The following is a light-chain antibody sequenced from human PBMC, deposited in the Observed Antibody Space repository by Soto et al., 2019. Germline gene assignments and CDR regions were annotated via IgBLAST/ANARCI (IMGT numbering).Light chain of an antibody. CDR1: QTVGSF. J-gene: IGKJ3*01. CDR3: QQRYIWPPFT. CDR2: DAS. Sequence: EIVLTQSPATLSLSPGERATLSCRASQTVGSFLAWYQHKPGQAPRLLIYDASNRATAIPARFSGSGSGTDFTLTISSLEPEDFAVYYCQQRYIWPPFTFGPGTKVDIK. V-gene: IGKV3-11*01.